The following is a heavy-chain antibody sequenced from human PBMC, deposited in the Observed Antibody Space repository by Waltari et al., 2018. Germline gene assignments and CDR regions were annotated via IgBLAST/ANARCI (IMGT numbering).Heavy chain of an antibody. J-gene: IGHJ5*02. V-gene: IGHV3-9*01. CDR1: GFTCDDCA. CDR3: TKAQYGYGGSYDWFDP. Sequence: EVYLVESGGALVQPGRSLRLSCAAAGFTCDDCAVPGVRQAPGKGLEWVSGISWNSDYRGYADSVKGRFTISRDNGKNTVYLQMNSLRPEDTALYYCTKAQYGYGGSYDWFDPWGQGTLVTVSS. CDR2: ISWNSDYR. D-gene: IGHD1-26*01.